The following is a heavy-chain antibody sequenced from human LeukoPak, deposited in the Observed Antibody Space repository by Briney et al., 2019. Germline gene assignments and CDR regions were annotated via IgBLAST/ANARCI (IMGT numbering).Heavy chain of an antibody. CDR1: GGSFSGYY. D-gene: IGHD4-17*01. CDR2: INHSGST. CDR3: ARGGGDYGYYFDY. Sequence: PSETLSLTCAVYGGSFSGYYWSWIRQPPGKGLEWIGEINHSGSTNYNPSLKSRVTISVDTSKNQFSLKLSSVTAADTAVYYCARGGGDYGYYFDYWGQGTLVTVSS. V-gene: IGHV4-34*01. J-gene: IGHJ4*02.